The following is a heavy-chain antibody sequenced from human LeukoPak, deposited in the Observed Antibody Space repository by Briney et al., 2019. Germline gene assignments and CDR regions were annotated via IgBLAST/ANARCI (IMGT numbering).Heavy chain of an antibody. CDR3: ARQDSSSWYNAY. D-gene: IGHD6-13*01. CDR1: GYSFISYW. V-gene: IGHV5-51*01. Sequence: GESLKISCKGSGYSFISYWIAWVRQMPGKGLEWMGIIYPGDSDTRYSPSFQGQVTISADKSISTAYLQWSSLKASDTAIYYCARQDSSSWYNAYRGQGTLVTVSS. CDR2: IYPGDSDT. J-gene: IGHJ4*02.